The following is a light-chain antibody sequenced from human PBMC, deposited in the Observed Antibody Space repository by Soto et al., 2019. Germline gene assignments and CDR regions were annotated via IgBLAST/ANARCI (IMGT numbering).Light chain of an antibody. Sequence: EIVLMQSPGTLSLSPGERATLSCRAIQSVSSSYLAWYQQKPGQAPRLLIYGASSRATGIPDRFSGSGSGTDFTLTISRLEPEDFAVYYCQQYGSSLTWTVGQVTKVDIK. CDR2: GAS. CDR3: QQYGSSLTWT. V-gene: IGKV3-20*01. J-gene: IGKJ1*01. CDR1: QSVSSSY.